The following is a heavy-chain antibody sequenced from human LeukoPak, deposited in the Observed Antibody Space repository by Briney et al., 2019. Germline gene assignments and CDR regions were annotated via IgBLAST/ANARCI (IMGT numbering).Heavy chain of an antibody. J-gene: IGHJ4*02. CDR3: ARVKFGYGGNYHFDY. V-gene: IGHV1-46*01. CDR1: GYTFTGYY. D-gene: IGHD4-23*01. CDR2: INPSGGST. Sequence: ASVKVSCKASGYTFTGYYMHWVRQAPGQGLEWMGIINPSGGSTSYAQKFQGRVTITTDESTSTAYMELSSLRSEDTAVYYCARVKFGYGGNYHFDYWGQGTLVTVSS.